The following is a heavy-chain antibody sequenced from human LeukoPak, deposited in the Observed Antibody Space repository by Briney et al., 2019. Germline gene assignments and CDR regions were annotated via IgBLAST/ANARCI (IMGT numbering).Heavy chain of an antibody. Sequence: SETLSLTCTVSGGSISSYYWSWIRQPPGKGLEWSGYIYYSGSTNYNPSLKSRVTISVDTSKNQFSLKLSSVTAADTAVYYCARGPPGDYYYGMDVWGQGTTVTVSS. J-gene: IGHJ6*02. CDR1: GGSISSYY. D-gene: IGHD4-17*01. CDR3: ARGPPGDYYYGMDV. CDR2: IYYSGST. V-gene: IGHV4-59*01.